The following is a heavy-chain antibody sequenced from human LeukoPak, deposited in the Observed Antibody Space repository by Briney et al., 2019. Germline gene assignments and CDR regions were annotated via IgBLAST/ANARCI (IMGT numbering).Heavy chain of an antibody. Sequence: GGSLRLSCAASGFTFSSYAMHWVRQAPGKGLEWVAVISYDGSNKYYADSVKGRFTISRDNSKKTLYLQMNSLRAEDTAVYYCARPYCSSTSCPNWFDPWGQGTLVTVSS. D-gene: IGHD2-2*01. CDR3: ARPYCSSTSCPNWFDP. CDR2: ISYDGSNK. CDR1: GFTFSSYA. V-gene: IGHV3-30-3*01. J-gene: IGHJ5*02.